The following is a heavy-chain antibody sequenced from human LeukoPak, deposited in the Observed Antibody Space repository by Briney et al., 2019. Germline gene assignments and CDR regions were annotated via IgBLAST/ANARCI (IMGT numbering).Heavy chain of an antibody. Sequence: ASVKVSCKASGYTFPSYGISWVRQSPGQGLEWMGWINPYNGNTNYAQKLQGRVTMTTDTSTSTAYMELSRLRSDDTAVYYCAREYQPGIAVAGDAFDIWGQGTMVTVSS. D-gene: IGHD6-19*01. V-gene: IGHV1-18*01. J-gene: IGHJ3*02. CDR3: AREYQPGIAVAGDAFDI. CDR2: INPYNGNT. CDR1: GYTFPSYG.